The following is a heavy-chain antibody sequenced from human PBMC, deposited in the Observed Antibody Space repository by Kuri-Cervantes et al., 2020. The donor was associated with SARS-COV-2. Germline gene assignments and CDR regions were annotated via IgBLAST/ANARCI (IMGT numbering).Heavy chain of an antibody. CDR1: GFTFSSYA. CDR2: ISYDGSNK. J-gene: IGHJ5*02. D-gene: IGHD2-2*01. Sequence: GGSLRLSCAASGFTFSSYAMHWVRQAPGKGLEWVAVISYDGSNKYYADSVKGRFTISRDNSKNTLYLQMNSLRAEDTAVYYCAREEYCSSTSCSNWFDPWGQGTLVTVSS. CDR3: AREEYCSSTSCSNWFDP. V-gene: IGHV3-30-3*01.